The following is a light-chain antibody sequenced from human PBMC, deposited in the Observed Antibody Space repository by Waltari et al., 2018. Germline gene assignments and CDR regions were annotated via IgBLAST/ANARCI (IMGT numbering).Light chain of an antibody. CDR3: QQYNSLPLT. J-gene: IGKJ4*01. Sequence: DIQMTQSPSSLSASVGDRVTIPCRASQGISNYLNWYQQKPGKAPTLLIYYANHWESGVPSRFSGSGSGTEFTLIISSLQPDDFATYYCQQYNSLPLTFGGGTKVEIK. CDR1: QGISNY. V-gene: IGKV1-17*01. CDR2: YAN.